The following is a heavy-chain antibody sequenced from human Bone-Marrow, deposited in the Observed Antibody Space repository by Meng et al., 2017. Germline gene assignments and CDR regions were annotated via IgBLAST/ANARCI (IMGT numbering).Heavy chain of an antibody. D-gene: IGHD4-17*01. J-gene: IGHJ6*02. CDR1: GFTFSSYD. Sequence: ETLSFTCAASGFTFSSYDMHWVRQATGKGLEWVSAIGTAGDTYYPGSVKGRFTISRENAKNSLYLQMNSPRAGDTAVYYCARDAGRFYGMDVWGQGTTVTVSS. CDR3: ARDAGRFYGMDV. V-gene: IGHV3-13*01. CDR2: IGTAGDT.